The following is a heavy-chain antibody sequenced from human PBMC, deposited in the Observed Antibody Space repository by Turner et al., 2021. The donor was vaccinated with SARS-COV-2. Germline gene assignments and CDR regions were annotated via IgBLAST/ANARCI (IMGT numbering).Heavy chain of an antibody. CDR2: ISGSCGST. CDR3: AKNCDYFDY. D-gene: IGHD1-1*01. J-gene: IGHJ4*02. CDR1: GFTFSSYA. V-gene: IGHV3-23*01. Sequence: EVQLLESVGGLVQPGGSLRLSCAASGFTFSSYAMSWVRQAPGKGLEWVSGISGSCGSTYYADSVKGRFTISRDKSKNTLYLQMNSLRAEDTAVYYCAKNCDYFDYWGQGTLVTVS.